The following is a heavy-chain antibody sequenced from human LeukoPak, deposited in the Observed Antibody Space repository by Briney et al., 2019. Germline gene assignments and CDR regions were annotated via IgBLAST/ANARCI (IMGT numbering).Heavy chain of an antibody. CDR1: GGSISSGGYY. V-gene: IGHV4-31*03. CDR3: ARVITGTTHFDY. D-gene: IGHD1-7*01. CDR2: IYYSGST. Sequence: PSETLSLTCTVSGGSISSGGYYWSWIRQHPGKGLEWIGYIYYSGSTYYNPSLKSRVTISVDTSKNQFSLKLSSVTAADTAVYYCARVITGTTHFDYWGQGTLVTVSS. J-gene: IGHJ4*02.